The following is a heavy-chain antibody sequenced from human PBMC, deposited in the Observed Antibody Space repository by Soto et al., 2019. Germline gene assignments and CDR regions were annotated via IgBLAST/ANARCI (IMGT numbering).Heavy chain of an antibody. CDR1: GYTFTSYA. D-gene: IGHD3-10*01. Sequence: GASVKVSCKASGYTFTSYAMHWVRQAPGQRLEWMGWINAGNGNTKYSQKFQGRVTITRDTSASTAYMELSSLRSEDTAVYYCAHMVRGAQGPYYYYYMDVWGKGTTVTVSS. J-gene: IGHJ6*03. V-gene: IGHV1-3*01. CDR2: INAGNGNT. CDR3: AHMVRGAQGPYYYYYMDV.